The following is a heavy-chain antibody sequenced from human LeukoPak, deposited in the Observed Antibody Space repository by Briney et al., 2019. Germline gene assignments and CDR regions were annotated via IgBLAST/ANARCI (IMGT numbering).Heavy chain of an antibody. CDR3: AKDKGDYGSESPYGMDV. J-gene: IGHJ6*02. Sequence: GGSLRLSCAASGFPFSTYWMHWVRQAPGKGLVWVSRINSDGTDTSYADSVKARFTISRDNSKNTLYLQMNSLRAEDTAVYYCAKDKGDYGSESPYGMDVWGQGTTVTVSS. CDR2: INSDGTDT. V-gene: IGHV3-74*01. D-gene: IGHD3-10*01. CDR1: GFPFSTYW.